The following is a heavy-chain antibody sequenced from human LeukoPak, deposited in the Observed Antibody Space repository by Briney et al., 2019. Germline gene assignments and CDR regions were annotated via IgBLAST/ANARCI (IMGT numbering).Heavy chain of an antibody. D-gene: IGHD3/OR15-3a*01. CDR1: GFTFSSYA. J-gene: IGHJ5*01. V-gene: IGHV3-23*01. CDR3: AKDGRGLPDS. CDR2: ISGSGGST. Sequence: GGSLRLSCAASGFTFSSYAMSWVRQAPGKGLEWVSAISGSGGSTYYAGSVKGRFTISRDNSKNTLYLQMDSLRVEDTAIYYCAKDGRGLPDSWGQGTLVTVSS.